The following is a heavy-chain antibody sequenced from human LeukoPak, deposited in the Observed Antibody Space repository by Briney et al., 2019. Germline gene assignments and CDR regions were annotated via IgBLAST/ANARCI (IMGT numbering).Heavy chain of an antibody. CDR3: AREGPNYDSSGYPPGSFDY. Sequence: LETLSLTCTVSGGSISSYYWSWIRQPPGKGLEWIGYIYYSGSTNYNPSLKSRVTISVDTSKNQFSLKLSSVTAADTAVYYCAREGPNYDSSGYPPGSFDYWGQGTLVTVSS. CDR1: GGSISSYY. V-gene: IGHV4-59*01. CDR2: IYYSGST. D-gene: IGHD3-22*01. J-gene: IGHJ4*02.